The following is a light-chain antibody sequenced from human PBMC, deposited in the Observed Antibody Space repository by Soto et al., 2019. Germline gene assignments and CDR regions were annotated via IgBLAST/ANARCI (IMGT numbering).Light chain of an antibody. CDR3: SSDGGSNPFDV. J-gene: IGLJ1*01. V-gene: IGLV2-14*01. CDR2: EVS. CDR1: SSDFGAYNF. Sequence: QSVLAQPASVSGSPGQSITISCTGTSSDFGAYNFVSWYQQHPGKAPKLIIHEVSNRPSGVSNRFSGSKSGNTASLTISGLQAEDEADYYCSSDGGSNPFDVLGSGSKGTGL.